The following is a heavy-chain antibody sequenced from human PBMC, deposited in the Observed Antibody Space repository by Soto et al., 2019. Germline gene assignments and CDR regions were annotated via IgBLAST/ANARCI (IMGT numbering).Heavy chain of an antibody. V-gene: IGHV3-23*01. D-gene: IGHD2-21*01. CDR2: ISGNGYGT. J-gene: IGHJ4*02. CDR3: AKGSASTRPYYFDY. CDR1: GFTFSGYV. Sequence: EVQLLESGGGLEQPGGSLRLSCAASGFTFSGYVMSWVRQAPGKGLEWVSAISGNGYGTYYADSVEGRFTISRDNSRNTLYLQVNNLRPEDTAFYYCAKGSASTRPYYFDYWGRGTLVTVSS.